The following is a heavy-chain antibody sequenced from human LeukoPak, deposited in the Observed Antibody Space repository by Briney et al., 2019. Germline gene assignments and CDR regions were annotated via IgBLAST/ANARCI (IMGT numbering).Heavy chain of an antibody. CDR2: ISTDGYTT. CDR1: GLAFSAYK. D-gene: IGHD1-1*01. Sequence: GGSLRLSCAASGLAFSAYKMHWVRHAPRKGLVWVSRISTDGYTTDYADFVQGRFTASRDNTKNTWSLEMNSLRAEDTAVYYCAREESRGAGNEPDFDYWGQGTLVTVSS. J-gene: IGHJ4*02. V-gene: IGHV3-74*01. CDR3: AREESRGAGNEPDFDY.